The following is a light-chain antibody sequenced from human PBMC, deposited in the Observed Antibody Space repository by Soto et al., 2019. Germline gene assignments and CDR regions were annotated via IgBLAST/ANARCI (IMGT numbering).Light chain of an antibody. J-gene: IGLJ3*02. Sequence: QSVLTQPPSVSGAPGQRVTISCTGSSSNIGAPYDVHWYQQLPGTAPKLLIYGNSNRPSGVPDRFSGSKSGTSASLDITGLQAEDEADYYCQSYDSSLSGWVFGGGTKLTVL. CDR2: GNS. CDR1: SSNIGAPYD. V-gene: IGLV1-40*01. CDR3: QSYDSSLSGWV.